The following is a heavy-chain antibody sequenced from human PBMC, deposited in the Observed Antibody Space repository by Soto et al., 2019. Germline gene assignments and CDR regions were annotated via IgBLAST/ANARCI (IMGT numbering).Heavy chain of an antibody. Sequence: QVPLVQSGAEVKKPGSSVKVSCKASGGTFSKYSITWIRQAPGQGLEWMGRIIPFLGVTNYAQKFKGRVTITADKSTSTAYMELNNLGSEDTAVYFCASGSAPVVDYCCQGTQTTVSS. CDR3: ASGSAPVVDY. CDR1: GGTFSKYS. D-gene: IGHD1-26*01. CDR2: IIPFLGVT. V-gene: IGHV1-69*02. J-gene: IGHJ4*02.